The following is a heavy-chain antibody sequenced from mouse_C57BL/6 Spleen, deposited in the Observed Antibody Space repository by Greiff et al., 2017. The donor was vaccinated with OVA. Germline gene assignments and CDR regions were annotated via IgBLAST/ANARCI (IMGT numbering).Heavy chain of an antibody. V-gene: IGHV1-15*01. Sequence: QVQLQQSGAELVRPGASVTLSCKASGYTFTDYEMHWVKQTPVHGLEWIGAIDPATGGTAYNQKFKGKAILTADKSSSTAYMELRSLTSEDSAVYYCTREGRLYAMDYWGQGTSVTVSS. CDR3: TREGRLYAMDY. CDR2: IDPATGGT. J-gene: IGHJ4*01. CDR1: GYTFTDYE. D-gene: IGHD3-2*02.